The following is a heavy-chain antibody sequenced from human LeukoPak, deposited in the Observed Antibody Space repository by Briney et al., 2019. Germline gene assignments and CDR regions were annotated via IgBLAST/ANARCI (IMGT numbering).Heavy chain of an antibody. CDR2: IRYDGSNK. V-gene: IGHV3-30*02. CDR1: GFTFSSYG. Sequence: GGSLRLSCAASGFTFSSYGMHWVHQAPGKGLEWVAFIRYDGSNKYYADSVKGRFTISRDNSKNTLYLQMNSLRAEDTAVYYCANKRNAAPYYFDYWGQGTLVTVSS. D-gene: IGHD6-25*01. CDR3: ANKRNAAPYYFDY. J-gene: IGHJ4*02.